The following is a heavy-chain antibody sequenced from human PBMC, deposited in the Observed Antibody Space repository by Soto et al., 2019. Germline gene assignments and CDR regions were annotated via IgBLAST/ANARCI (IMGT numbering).Heavy chain of an antibody. CDR1: GYTFSTYG. V-gene: IGHV1-18*01. D-gene: IGHD4-17*01. CDR2: ISPYNRNT. Sequence: QVQLVQSGAEVKEPGASVKVSCKASGYTFSTYGVNWVRQAPGQGLEWMGWISPYNRNTNYAQKLQGRVSMTTDTSTSTAYMELWSLRSDDTAVYYCARDGDDYGYYLAYWGQGTLVTVSS. J-gene: IGHJ4*02. CDR3: ARDGDDYGYYLAY.